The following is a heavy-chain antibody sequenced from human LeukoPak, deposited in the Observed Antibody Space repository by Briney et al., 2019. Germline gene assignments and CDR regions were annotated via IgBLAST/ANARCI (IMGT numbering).Heavy chain of an antibody. CDR3: ARNYVTATLVDFDY. Sequence: VASVKVSCKASGYTFTGYYMHGVRQAPGQGLEWMGRINPNMGGTNYTQKFQGRVTMTRDTSISTAYMELSRLRSDDTAVYYCARNYVTATLVDFDYWGKGTLVTASS. V-gene: IGHV1-2*06. D-gene: IGHD2-21*02. CDR1: GYTFTGYY. J-gene: IGHJ4*02. CDR2: INPNMGGT.